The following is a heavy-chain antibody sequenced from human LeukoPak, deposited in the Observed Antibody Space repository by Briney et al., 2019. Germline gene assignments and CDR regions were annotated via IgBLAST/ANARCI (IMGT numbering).Heavy chain of an antibody. Sequence: SETLSLTCNVSGGSIDSHFWTWVRQLPGKGPEWIGSMSYSGTSSHDPALEGRVTMSLDMPKKQFSLKLSSVTAADTALYYCAREADNGGAVPAALWGRGWFDPWGQGILVTVSS. CDR2: MSYSGTS. V-gene: IGHV4-59*11. D-gene: IGHD2-2*01. J-gene: IGHJ5*02. CDR3: AREADNGGAVPAALWGRGWFDP. CDR1: GGSIDSHF.